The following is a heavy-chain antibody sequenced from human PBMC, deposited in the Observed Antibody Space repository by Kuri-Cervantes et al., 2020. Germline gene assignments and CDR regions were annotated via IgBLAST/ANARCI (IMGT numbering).Heavy chain of an antibody. CDR2: INPSGGTT. Sequence: ASVKVSCKASGYTFTNFYMHWVRQAPGQGLEWMGIINPSGGTTSYAQKFQGRVTMSRDTSTSTFYMELSSLRSEDTAVYYCARSTNFDCSGGRCVRSWFDPWGQGTLVTVSS. CDR3: ARSTNFDCSGGRCVRSWFDP. J-gene: IGHJ5*02. CDR1: GYTFTNFY. V-gene: IGHV1-46*01. D-gene: IGHD2-15*01.